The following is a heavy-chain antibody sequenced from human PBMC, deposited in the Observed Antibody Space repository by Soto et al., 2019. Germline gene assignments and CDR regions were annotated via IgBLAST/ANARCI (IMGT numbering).Heavy chain of an antibody. CDR3: ARHPTGTTGIFDY. D-gene: IGHD1-1*01. J-gene: IGHJ4*02. CDR1: GFPFSTYW. CDR2: ISSDGSST. Sequence: EVQLVQSGGGLVQPGGSLRLSCAASGFPFSTYWMHWVRQAPGKGLVWVSRISSDGSSTNYADFVKGRFTISRDNAKNTLYLQMNSLRAEDTAVYYCARHPTGTTGIFDYWGPGTPVTVSS. V-gene: IGHV3-74*01.